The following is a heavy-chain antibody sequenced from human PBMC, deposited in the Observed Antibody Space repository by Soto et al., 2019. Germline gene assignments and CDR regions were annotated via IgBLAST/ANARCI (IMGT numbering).Heavy chain of an antibody. CDR1: GYSIISSNW. V-gene: IGHV4-28*01. CDR2: IYYSGTT. J-gene: IGHJ4*02. D-gene: IGHD1-26*01. Sequence: SETLSLTCAVSGYSIISSNWWGWIRQPPGKGLEWIGYIYYSGTTYYNPSLKSRVTMSVDTSKNQFSLKLTPVTAVDTAVYYCARREIQGRIDYWGQGTLVTVSS. CDR3: ARREIQGRIDY.